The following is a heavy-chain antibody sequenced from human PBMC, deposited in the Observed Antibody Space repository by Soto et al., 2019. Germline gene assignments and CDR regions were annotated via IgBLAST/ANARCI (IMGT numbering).Heavy chain of an antibody. CDR3: AAMDHCYY. J-gene: IGHJ4*02. CDR2: MNRDGSEI. CDR1: GFTFSTSW. D-gene: IGHD5-18*01. V-gene: IGHV3-7*02. Sequence: EVQLVESGGGLVQPGESLRLSCTASGFTFSTSWMTWVRQAPGKGLEWVANMNRDGSEIYYVDSVKGRFTISRDNVKNSLYLQMNSLKDHFSAVHYCAAMDHCYYWGQGTLVSVSS.